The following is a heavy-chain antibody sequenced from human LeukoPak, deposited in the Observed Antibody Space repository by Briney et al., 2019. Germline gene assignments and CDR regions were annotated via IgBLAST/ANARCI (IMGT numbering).Heavy chain of an antibody. CDR3: ARGNQQLVMYYFDY. J-gene: IGHJ4*02. CDR2: ISSSSSYT. D-gene: IGHD6-13*01. CDR1: GSTFSDYY. Sequence: GGSLRLSCAASGSTFSDYYMSWIRQAPGKGLEWVSYISSSSSYTNYADSVKGRFTISRDNAKNSLYLQMNSLRAEDTAVYYCARGNQQLVMYYFDYWGQGTLVTVSS. V-gene: IGHV3-11*05.